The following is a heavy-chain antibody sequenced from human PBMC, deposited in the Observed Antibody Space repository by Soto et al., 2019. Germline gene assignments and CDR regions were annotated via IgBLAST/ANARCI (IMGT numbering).Heavy chain of an antibody. V-gene: IGHV4-59*08. J-gene: IGHJ5*02. CDR1: GRSISSYY. CDR2: MSYGGRT. D-gene: IGHD2-15*01. CDR3: ARGTPSPLIVRSSRGPWFDP. Sequence: QVQLQQSGPGLVKSSETLSLTCTVSGRSISSYYWSCIRQPPGKGLEWIGYMSYGGRTNYNPSLKSRVTISVDTSQMQVSLKLSSVTAADTAVYFCARGTPSPLIVRSSRGPWFDPWGQGTLVTVSS.